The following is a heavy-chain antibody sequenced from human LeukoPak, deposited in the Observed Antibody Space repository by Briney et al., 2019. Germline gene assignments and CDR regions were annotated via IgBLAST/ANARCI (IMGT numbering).Heavy chain of an antibody. V-gene: IGHV3-30*18. CDR2: ISYDGSNK. Sequence: GGSLRLSCAASGFTFSSYGMHWVRQAPGKGLEWVAIISYDGSNKYFADSVKGRFTISRDNSKNTLYLQMNSLRAEDTAVYYCAKDGAVSGYFDNWGQGTLVTVSS. CDR1: GFTFSSYG. D-gene: IGHD6-19*01. CDR3: AKDGAVSGYFDN. J-gene: IGHJ4*02.